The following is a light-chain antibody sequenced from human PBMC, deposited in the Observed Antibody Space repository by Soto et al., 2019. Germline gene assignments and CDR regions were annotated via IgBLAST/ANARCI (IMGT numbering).Light chain of an antibody. Sequence: QSALTQPPSVSGSPGQSVTISCTGTSSDVGSYNRVSWYQQPPGTAPKLMIYEVANLPSGVPHRFSGSKSGNTASLTISGLQAEDEADYYCSSFTSSATLVFGGGTKVTVL. CDR3: SSFTSSATLV. CDR2: EVA. V-gene: IGLV2-18*02. CDR1: SSDVGSYNR. J-gene: IGLJ2*01.